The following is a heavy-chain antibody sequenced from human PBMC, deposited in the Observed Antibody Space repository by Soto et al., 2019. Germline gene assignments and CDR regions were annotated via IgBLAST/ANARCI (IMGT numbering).Heavy chain of an antibody. CDR3: TTEAVVAANCLDP. Sequence: QVHLVQSGPDAKRPGASVKVSCRASGYTFVDYALHWDRKAPGQELEWVGWLNPNTGNIKYSHNLEERVSITRDTATSTAYMELRGLKSEDTAVYYCTTEAVVAANCLDPWGQGTLVTISS. CDR2: LNPNTGNI. D-gene: IGHD2-15*01. J-gene: IGHJ5*02. CDR1: GYTFVDYA. V-gene: IGHV1-3*01.